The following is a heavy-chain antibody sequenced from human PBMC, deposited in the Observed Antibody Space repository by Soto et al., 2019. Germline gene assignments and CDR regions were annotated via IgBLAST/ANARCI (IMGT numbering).Heavy chain of an antibody. D-gene: IGHD1-1*01. V-gene: IGHV3-7*01. CDR3: ARDRGTAVY. CDR2: IKQDGSEK. J-gene: IGHJ4*02. CDR1: GFTLSSYW. Sequence: EVQLVESGGGLVQPGGSLRLSCAASGFTLSSYWMSWVRQAPGKGLEWVANIKQDGSEKYYVDSVKGRFTIYRDNAKNSLYLQMNSLRAEDTAGYYCARDRGTAVYWGQGTLVTVSS.